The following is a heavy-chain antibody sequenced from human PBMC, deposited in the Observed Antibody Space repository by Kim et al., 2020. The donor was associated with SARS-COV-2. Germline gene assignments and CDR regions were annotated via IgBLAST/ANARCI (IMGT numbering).Heavy chain of an antibody. V-gene: IGHV4-34*01. CDR3: ARGGFGGIAEVGNLVY. Sequence: SETLSLTCAVYGGSFSGYYWCWIRQPPGKGLEWIGEINHSGSTNYNPSLKSRVTISVDTTNNQFSLKLSSVTAADKAVYYCARGGFGGIAEVGNLVYWG. D-gene: IGHD6-13*01. CDR2: INHSGST. CDR1: GGSFSGYY. J-gene: IGHJ4*01.